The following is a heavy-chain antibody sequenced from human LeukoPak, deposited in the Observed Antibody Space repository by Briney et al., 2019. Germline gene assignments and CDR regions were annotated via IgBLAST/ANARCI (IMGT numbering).Heavy chain of an antibody. CDR2: INAGNGNT. CDR3: ARGSPIPPIWFGEFPDWFDP. Sequence: GASVKVSCKASGYTFTSYAMHWVRQAPGQRLEWMGWINAGNGNTKYSQKFQGRVTITRDTSASTAYMELSSLRSEDTAVYYCARGSPIPPIWFGEFPDWFDPWGQGTLVTVSS. CDR1: GYTFTSYA. V-gene: IGHV1-3*01. D-gene: IGHD3-10*01. J-gene: IGHJ5*02.